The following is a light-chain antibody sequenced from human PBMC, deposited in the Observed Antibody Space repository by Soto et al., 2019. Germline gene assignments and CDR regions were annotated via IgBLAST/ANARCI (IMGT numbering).Light chain of an antibody. J-gene: IGKJ3*01. V-gene: IGKV1D-13*01. CDR2: DAS. CDR3: QQFNNYPVT. Sequence: AIQLTQSPSSLSASVGDRVTITCRASQGISSALAWYQQKPGKAPKLLIYDASSLESGVPSRFSGSGSGTDFSLSISSLQPEDFATYYCQQFNNYPVTFGPGTKVDIK. CDR1: QGISSA.